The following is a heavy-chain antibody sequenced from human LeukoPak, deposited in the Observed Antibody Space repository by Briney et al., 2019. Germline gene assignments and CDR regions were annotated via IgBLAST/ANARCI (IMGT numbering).Heavy chain of an antibody. CDR1: GGSISSSSYY. CDR2: IYYSGST. D-gene: IGHD1-26*01. Sequence: PSETLSLTCTVSGGSISSSSYYWGWIRQPPGKGLEWIGSIYYSGSTYYNPSLKSRVTISVDTSKNQFSLKLSSVTAADTAVYYCARRMGGTDYWGQGTLVTVSS. CDR3: ARRMGGTDY. V-gene: IGHV4-39*01. J-gene: IGHJ4*02.